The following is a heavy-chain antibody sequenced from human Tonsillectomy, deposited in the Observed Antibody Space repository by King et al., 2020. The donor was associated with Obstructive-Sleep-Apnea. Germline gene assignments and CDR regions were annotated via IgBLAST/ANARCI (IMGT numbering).Heavy chain of an antibody. J-gene: IGHJ5*02. CDR3: ALNEVDFWSGYYTFDP. D-gene: IGHD3-3*01. Sequence: QLVQSGAEVKKPGESLKISCKGSGYSFTSYWIGWVRQMPGKGLEWMGIIYPGDSDTRYSPSFQGQVTISADKSISTAYLQWSSLKASDTAMYYCALNEVDFWSGYYTFDPWGPGTLVTVSS. CDR1: GYSFTSYW. V-gene: IGHV5-51*01. CDR2: IYPGDSDT.